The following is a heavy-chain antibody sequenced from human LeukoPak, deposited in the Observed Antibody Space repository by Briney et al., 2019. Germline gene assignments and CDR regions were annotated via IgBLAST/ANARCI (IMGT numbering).Heavy chain of an antibody. CDR1: RLTFSSYA. Sequence: GGSLRLSCAAGRLTFSSYAMGWVRQAPGKGLEWVSAISGSGGSTYYADSVKGRFTISRDNSKNTLYLQMNSLRAEATAVYSFAIQLGDSGNWGQGTLVTVSS. CDR2: ISGSGGST. D-gene: IGHD3-10*01. J-gene: IGHJ4*02. CDR3: AIQLGDSGN. V-gene: IGHV3-23*01.